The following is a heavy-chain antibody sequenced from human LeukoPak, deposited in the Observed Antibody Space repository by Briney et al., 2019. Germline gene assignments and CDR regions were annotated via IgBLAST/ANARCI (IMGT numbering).Heavy chain of an antibody. V-gene: IGHV4-39*07. CDR2: IYYSGST. CDR1: GGSISSSSYY. Sequence: SETLSLTCTVSGGSISSSSYYWGWIRQPPGKGLEWIGSIYYSGSTYYNPSLKSRVTISVDTSKNQFSLKLSSVTAADTAAYYCARVSGDWLRGPRDFWSGYYTRGYFDYWGQGTLVTVSS. CDR3: ARVSGDWLRGPRDFWSGYYTRGYFDY. D-gene: IGHD3-3*01. J-gene: IGHJ4*02.